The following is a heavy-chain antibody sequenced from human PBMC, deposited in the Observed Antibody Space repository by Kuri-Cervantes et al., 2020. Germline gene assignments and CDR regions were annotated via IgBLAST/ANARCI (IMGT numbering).Heavy chain of an antibody. V-gene: IGHV3-48*03. CDR3: TRCCNSGSYWGFGP. J-gene: IGHJ5*02. CDR2: ISSSGSTI. CDR1: GFTFSAYG. Sequence: GGSLRLSCAASGFTFSAYGMTWVRQAPGKGLEWVSYISSSGSTIYYADSVKGRFTISRDNAKNSLYLQMNSLRAEDTAVYYCTRCCNSGSYWGFGPWGQGALVTVSS. D-gene: IGHD1-26*01.